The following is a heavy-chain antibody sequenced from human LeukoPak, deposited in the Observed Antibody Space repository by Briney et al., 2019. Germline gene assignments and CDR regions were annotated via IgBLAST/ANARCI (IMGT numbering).Heavy chain of an antibody. D-gene: IGHD5-12*01. CDR1: GGSISSYY. V-gene: IGHV4-59*01. J-gene: IGHJ3*02. CDR2: IYYSGTT. Sequence: SQTLSLTCSVSGGSISSYYWNWIRQPPGKGLEWIGHIYYSGTTNYNPSLKSRVAISLDTSKNHFSLTLSSVTAADTALYYCAKDKGDIVGPWRVSRAFDIWGQGTVVTVSS. CDR3: AKDKGDIVGPWRVSRAFDI.